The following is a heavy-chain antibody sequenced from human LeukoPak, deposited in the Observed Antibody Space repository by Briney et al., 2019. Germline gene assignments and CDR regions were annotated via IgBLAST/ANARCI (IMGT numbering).Heavy chain of an antibody. Sequence: GGSLRLSCAASGFTSSTYWMSWVRQAPGKGLEWVASIRQDGSETYYVDSVKGRFTLSRDNAKNSLYLQMNSLRADDTAVYYCARDRDSRWDFDLWGRGTLVTVSS. V-gene: IGHV3-7*01. CDR2: IRQDGSET. CDR1: GFTSSTYW. D-gene: IGHD3-22*01. J-gene: IGHJ2*01. CDR3: ARDRDSRWDFDL.